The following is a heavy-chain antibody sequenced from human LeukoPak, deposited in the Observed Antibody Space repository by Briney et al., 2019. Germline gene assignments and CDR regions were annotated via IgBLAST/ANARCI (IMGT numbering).Heavy chain of an antibody. CDR2: IKSKTDGGTT. J-gene: IGHJ3*02. D-gene: IGHD3-22*01. Sequence: GGSLRLSCAASGFTVSSNYMSWVRQAPGKGLEWVGRIKSKTDGGTTDYAAPVKGRFTISRDDSKNTLYLQMNSLKTEDTAVYHCTTVGVVVITFDAFDIWGQGTMVTVSS. CDR3: TTVGVVVITFDAFDI. V-gene: IGHV3-15*01. CDR1: GFTVSSNY.